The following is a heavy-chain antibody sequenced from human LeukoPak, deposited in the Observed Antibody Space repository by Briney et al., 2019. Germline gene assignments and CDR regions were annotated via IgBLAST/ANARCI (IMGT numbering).Heavy chain of an antibody. V-gene: IGHV4-34*01. CDR2: INHSGST. Sequence: SETLSLTCAVYGGPFSGYYWSWIRQPPGKGLEWIGEINHSGSTNYNPSLKSRVTISVDTSKNQFSLKLSSVTAADTAVYYCARARLLWFGDSLYFDYWGQGTLVTVSS. J-gene: IGHJ4*02. CDR1: GGPFSGYY. CDR3: ARARLLWFGDSLYFDY. D-gene: IGHD3-10*01.